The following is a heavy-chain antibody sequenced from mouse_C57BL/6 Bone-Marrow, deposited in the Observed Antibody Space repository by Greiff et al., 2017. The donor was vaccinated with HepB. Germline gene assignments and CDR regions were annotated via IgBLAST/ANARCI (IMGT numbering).Heavy chain of an antibody. Sequence: VQLKESGPGLAKPSQTLSLTCSVTGYSITSDYWNWIRKFPGNKLEYMGYISYSGSTYYNPSLKSRISITRDTSTNQYYLQLNSVTTDDTATYYCARRLYYYGSQYYYAMDYWGQGTSVTVSS. CDR2: ISYSGST. D-gene: IGHD1-1*01. V-gene: IGHV3-8*01. CDR3: ARRLYYYGSQYYYAMDY. J-gene: IGHJ4*01. CDR1: GYSITSDY.